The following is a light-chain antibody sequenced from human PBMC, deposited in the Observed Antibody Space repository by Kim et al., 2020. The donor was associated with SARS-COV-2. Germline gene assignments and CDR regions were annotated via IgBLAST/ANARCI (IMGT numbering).Light chain of an antibody. Sequence: DIVMTQSPDSLAVSLGERATINCKSSQTILYTSNNENSLAWYQQKPGQPPKLLIFWASTRESEVPDRFSGSGSGTEFSLTISSPQAQDVAVYYCQQYANIPWTFGQGTKVDIK. CDR2: WAS. CDR3: QQYANIPWT. V-gene: IGKV4-1*01. J-gene: IGKJ1*01. CDR1: QTILYTSNNENS.